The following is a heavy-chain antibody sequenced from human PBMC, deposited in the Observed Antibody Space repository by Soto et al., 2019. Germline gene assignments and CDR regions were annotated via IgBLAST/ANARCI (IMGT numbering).Heavy chain of an antibody. J-gene: IGHJ5*02. CDR3: ARDRNMVRGVIRENWFDP. CDR2: IIPIFGTA. V-gene: IGHV1-69*13. Sequence: SVKVSCKASGGTFSSYAISWVRQAPGQGLEWMGGIIPIFGTANYAQKFQGRVTITADESTSTAYMELSSLRSEDTAVYYCARDRNMVRGVIRENWFDPWGQGTLVTVSS. CDR1: GGTFSSYA. D-gene: IGHD3-10*01.